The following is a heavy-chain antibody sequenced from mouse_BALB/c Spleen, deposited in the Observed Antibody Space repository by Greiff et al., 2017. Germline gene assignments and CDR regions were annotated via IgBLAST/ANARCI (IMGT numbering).Heavy chain of an antibody. V-gene: IGHV5-6-2*01. CDR1: GFTFSSYY. Sequence: VQLKESGGGLVKLGGSLKLSCAASGFTFSSYYMSWVRQTPEKRLELVAAINSNGGSTYYPDTVKGRFTISRDNAKNTLYLQMSSLKSEDTALYYCARQGGGLYYAMDYWGQGTSVTVSS. J-gene: IGHJ4*01. CDR2: INSNGGST. CDR3: ARQGGGLYYAMDY.